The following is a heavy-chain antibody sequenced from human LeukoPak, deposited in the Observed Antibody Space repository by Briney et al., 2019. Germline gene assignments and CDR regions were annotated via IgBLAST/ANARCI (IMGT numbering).Heavy chain of an antibody. V-gene: IGHV1-18*01. D-gene: IGHD5-18*01. CDR1: GYTFTSYG. Sequence: ASVKVSCKASGYTFTSYGISWVRQAPGQGFEWMGWISAYNGNTNYAQKLQGRVTMTTDTSTSTAYMELRSLRSDDTAVYYCARESGYSYGHPRFDYWGQGTLVTVSS. CDR2: ISAYNGNT. CDR3: ARESGYSYGHPRFDY. J-gene: IGHJ4*02.